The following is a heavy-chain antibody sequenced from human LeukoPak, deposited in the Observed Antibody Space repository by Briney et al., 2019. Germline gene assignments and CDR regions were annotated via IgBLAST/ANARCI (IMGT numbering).Heavy chain of an antibody. V-gene: IGHV3-20*04. CDR2: INWNGGST. Sequence: GGSLRLSCAASGFSLDDYGMSWVRQAPGKGLEWVSGINWNGGSTGYADSVKGRFTISRDNAKNSPYLQMNSLRAEDTALYYCARGQYYYDSSGYYTLGYWGQGTLVTVSS. J-gene: IGHJ4*02. D-gene: IGHD3-22*01. CDR3: ARGQYYYDSSGYYTLGY. CDR1: GFSLDDYG.